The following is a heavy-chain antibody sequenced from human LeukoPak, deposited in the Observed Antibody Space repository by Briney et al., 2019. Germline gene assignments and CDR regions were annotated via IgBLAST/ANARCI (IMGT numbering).Heavy chain of an antibody. V-gene: IGHV1-46*01. J-gene: IGHJ4*02. Sequence: GASVKVSCKASGYTFTSYYMHWVRQAPGQGLEWMGIINPSGGSTSYAQKLQGRVTMTTDTSTSTAYMELRSLRSDDTAVYYCASFTNGVYLNWGQGTLVTVSS. CDR3: ASFTNGVYLN. CDR2: INPSGGST. D-gene: IGHD2-8*01. CDR1: GYTFTSYY.